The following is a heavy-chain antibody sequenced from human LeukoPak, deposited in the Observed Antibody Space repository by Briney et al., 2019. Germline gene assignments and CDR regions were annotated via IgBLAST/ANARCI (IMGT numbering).Heavy chain of an antibody. Sequence: PGGSLRLSCAASGFTFSSYATHWVRQAPGKGLEWVAVISYDGSNKYYADSVKGRFTISRDNSKNTLYLQMNSLRAEDTAVYYCARDMGYCSGGSCYSPAYYFDYWGQGTLVTVSS. CDR3: ARDMGYCSGGSCYSPAYYFDY. CDR1: GFTFSSYA. J-gene: IGHJ4*02. CDR2: ISYDGSNK. D-gene: IGHD2-15*01. V-gene: IGHV3-30-3*01.